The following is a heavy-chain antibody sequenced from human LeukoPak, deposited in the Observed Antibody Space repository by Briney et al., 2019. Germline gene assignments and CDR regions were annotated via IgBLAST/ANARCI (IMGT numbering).Heavy chain of an antibody. D-gene: IGHD6-13*01. CDR2: ISSSSSTI. V-gene: IGHV3-48*01. CDR3: AREWVGSGWYPLIFD. CDR1: GFTFSSYE. J-gene: IGHJ4*02. Sequence: PGGSLRLSCAASGFTFSSYEMNWVRQAPGKGLEWVSYISSSSSTIYYADSVKGRFTISRDNAKNSLYLQMNSLRAEDTAVYYCAREWVGSGWYPLIFDWGQGTLVTVSS.